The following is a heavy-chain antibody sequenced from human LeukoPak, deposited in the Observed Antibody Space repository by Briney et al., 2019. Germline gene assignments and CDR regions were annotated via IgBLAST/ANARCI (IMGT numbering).Heavy chain of an antibody. V-gene: IGHV1-69*13. Sequence: AASVTVSCKASGGTFSSYAISWVRQAPGHGLEWMGGIIPIFGAANYAQKFQGRVTITADESTSTAYMELSSLRSEDTAVYYCARDSRRSCSGGSCYSTFPYGMDVWGQGTTVTVSS. D-gene: IGHD2-15*01. CDR2: IIPIFGAA. J-gene: IGHJ6*02. CDR1: GGTFSSYA. CDR3: ARDSRRSCSGGSCYSTFPYGMDV.